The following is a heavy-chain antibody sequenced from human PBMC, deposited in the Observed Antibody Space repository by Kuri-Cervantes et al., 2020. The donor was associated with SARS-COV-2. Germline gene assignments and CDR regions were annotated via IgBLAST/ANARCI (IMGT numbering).Heavy chain of an antibody. J-gene: IGHJ3*02. Sequence: GESLKISCAASGFTFSSYSMNWVRQAPGKGLEWVSSISSSSYIYYADSVKGRFTISRDNAKNSLYLQMNSLRAEDTALYYCARDKAYYEALDIWGQGTMVTVSS. CDR2: ISSSSYI. CDR3: ARDKAYYEALDI. V-gene: IGHV3-21*04. CDR1: GFTFSSYS. D-gene: IGHD3-22*01.